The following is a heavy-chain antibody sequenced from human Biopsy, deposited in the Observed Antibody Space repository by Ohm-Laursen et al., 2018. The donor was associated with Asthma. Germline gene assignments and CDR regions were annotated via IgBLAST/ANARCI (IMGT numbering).Heavy chain of an antibody. CDR3: ARGQKSPGDRWFDP. J-gene: IGHJ5*02. V-gene: IGHV1-2*06. CDR2: INPNSGGT. Sequence: SEKVSCKTSGYTFIGYHIHWVRQDPGHGLEWKGRINPNSGGTNYAQKFQDRVTMTSDTSISTAYKELSRLRSDDTALYYCARGQKSPGDRWFDPWGQGTLVTVSS. CDR1: GYTFIGYH. D-gene: IGHD7-27*01.